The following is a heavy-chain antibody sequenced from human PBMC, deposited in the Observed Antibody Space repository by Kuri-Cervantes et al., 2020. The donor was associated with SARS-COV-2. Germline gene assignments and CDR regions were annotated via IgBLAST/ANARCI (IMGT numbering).Heavy chain of an antibody. D-gene: IGHD3-22*01. J-gene: IGHJ4*02. CDR1: GFTFSSYA. CDR2: ISGSGGST. Sequence: LSLTCASSGFTFSSYAMSWGRQAPRKGPEWVSAISGSGGSTYYADSVKGRFTISRDNSKNTLYLQMNSLRAEDTAVYYCAKLAHYDSSGYYYRNWGQGILVTVSS. V-gene: IGHV3-23*01. CDR3: AKLAHYDSSGYYYRN.